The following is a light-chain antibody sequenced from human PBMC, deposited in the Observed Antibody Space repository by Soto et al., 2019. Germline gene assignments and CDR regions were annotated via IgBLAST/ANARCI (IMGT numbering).Light chain of an antibody. Sequence: IQMTQSPSSLSASVGDRITITCRASQGIGNDLGWYQQKPGKAPNLLIYAASSLQSGVPSRFSGSGSGTDFTLTISSLQPEDFATYYCLQDYNYPRTFGQGTKVEI. CDR2: AAS. CDR1: QGIGND. V-gene: IGKV1-6*01. CDR3: LQDYNYPRT. J-gene: IGKJ1*01.